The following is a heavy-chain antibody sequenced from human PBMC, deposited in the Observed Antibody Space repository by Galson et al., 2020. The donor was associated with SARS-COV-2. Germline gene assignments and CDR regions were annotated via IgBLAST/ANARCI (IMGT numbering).Heavy chain of an antibody. Sequence: GGSLRLSCAASGFTFSSYAMHWVRQAPGKGLEWVAVISCDGSNKYYADSVKGRFTISRDNSKNTLYLQMNSLRAEDTAVYYCARRGRIEVAGILNYFDYWGQGTLVTVSS. CDR1: GFTFSSYA. CDR2: ISCDGSNK. J-gene: IGHJ4*02. D-gene: IGHD6-19*01. CDR3: ARRGRIEVAGILNYFDY. V-gene: IGHV3-30*04.